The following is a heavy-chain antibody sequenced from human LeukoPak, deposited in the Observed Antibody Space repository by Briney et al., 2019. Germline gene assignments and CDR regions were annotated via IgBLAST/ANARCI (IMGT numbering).Heavy chain of an antibody. D-gene: IGHD3-22*01. Sequence: SETLSLTCTVSGGSISSGDYYWSWIRQPPGKGLEWIGYIYYSGSTYYNPSLKSRVTISVDTSKNQFSLKLSSVTAADTAVYYCARVPFRSYYDSSGYCFDYWGQGTLVTVSS. CDR1: GGSISSGDYY. V-gene: IGHV4-30-4*08. CDR3: ARVPFRSYYDSSGYCFDY. J-gene: IGHJ4*02. CDR2: IYYSGST.